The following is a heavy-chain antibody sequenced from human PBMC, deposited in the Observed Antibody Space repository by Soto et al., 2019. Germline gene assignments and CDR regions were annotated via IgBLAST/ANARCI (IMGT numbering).Heavy chain of an antibody. CDR2: IYHSGST. Sequence: QVQLQESGPGLVKPSGTLSLTCAVSGDSISRSYWWSWVRQLPGKGLEWIGEIYHSGSTIYNPSLPSRVTLTGDKSRKEVAMKVSSVTDGSTAVYYCTSMLGLLVAVALDILGQGTMVTVSS. CDR1: GDSISRSYW. CDR3: TSMLGLLVAVALDI. J-gene: IGHJ3*02. D-gene: IGHD3-10*02. V-gene: IGHV4-4*02.